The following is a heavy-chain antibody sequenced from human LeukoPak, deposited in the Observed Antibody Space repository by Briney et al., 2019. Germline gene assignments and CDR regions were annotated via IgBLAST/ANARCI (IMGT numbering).Heavy chain of an antibody. CDR1: GFTFSDYT. D-gene: IGHD3-10*01. V-gene: IGHV3-21*01. CDR3: ASSYYYGSGSTRLGY. Sequence: GGSLRLSCAASGFTFSDYTMNWVRQAPGKGLEWLSCISRGGAYIYYADSVRGRFTISRDNAKNSLYLQMNSLRAEDTAVYYCASSYYYGSGSTRLGYWGQGTLVTVSS. CDR2: ISRGGAYI. J-gene: IGHJ4*02.